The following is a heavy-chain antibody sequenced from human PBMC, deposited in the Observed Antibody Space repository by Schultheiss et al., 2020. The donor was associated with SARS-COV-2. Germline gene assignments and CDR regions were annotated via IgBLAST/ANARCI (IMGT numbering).Heavy chain of an antibody. CDR2: IRSKAYGGTT. CDR3: TREPTYDYVWGSYRSPGY. CDR1: GFTFGDYA. D-gene: IGHD3-16*02. V-gene: IGHV3-49*04. J-gene: IGHJ4*02. Sequence: GESLKISCTASGFTFGDYAMSWVRQAPGKGLEWVGFIRSKAYGGTTEYAASVKGRFTISRDDSKSIAYLQMNSLKTEDTAVYYCTREPTYDYVWGSYRSPGYWGQGTLVTVSS.